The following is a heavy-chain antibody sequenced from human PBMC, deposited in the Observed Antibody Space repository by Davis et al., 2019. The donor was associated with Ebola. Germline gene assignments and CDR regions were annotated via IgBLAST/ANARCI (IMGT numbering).Heavy chain of an antibody. CDR1: GYTSTSYD. V-gene: IGHV1-8*01. J-gene: IGHJ5*02. D-gene: IGHD3/OR15-3a*01. CDR2: MNPNSGNT. Sequence: ASVKVSCKASGYTSTSYDINWVRQATGQGLEWMGWMNPNSGNTGYAQKFQGRVTMTRNTSISTAYMELSSLRSEDTAVYYCARRRSSWTTRNWFDPWGQGTLVTVSS. CDR3: ARRRSSWTTRNWFDP.